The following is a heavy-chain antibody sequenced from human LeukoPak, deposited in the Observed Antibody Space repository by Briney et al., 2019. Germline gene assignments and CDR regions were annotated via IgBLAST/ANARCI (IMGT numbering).Heavy chain of an antibody. D-gene: IGHD2-2*01. J-gene: IGHJ4*02. CDR1: GGSISSYY. CDR2: IYYSGST. CDR3: ASTLLEDIVVVPAAISY. Sequence: SQTLSLTCTVSGGSISSYYWSWIRQPPGKGLEWIGYIYYSGSTNYNPSLKSRVTISVDTSKNQFSLKLSSVTAADTAVYYCASTLLEDIVVVPAAISYWGQGTLVTVSS. V-gene: IGHV4-59*12.